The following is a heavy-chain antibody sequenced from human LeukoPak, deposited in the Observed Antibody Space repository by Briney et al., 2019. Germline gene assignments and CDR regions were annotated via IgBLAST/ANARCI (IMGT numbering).Heavy chain of an antibody. CDR1: GFTFSSYG. V-gene: IGHV3-74*01. CDR3: AKGPYYYYYMDV. CDR2: INSDGSST. J-gene: IGHJ6*03. Sequence: GGSLRLSCAASGFTFSSYGMHWVRQAPGKGLEWVSRINSDGSSTSYADSVKGRFTISRDNAKNTLYLQMNSLRAEDTAVYYCAKGPYYYYYMDVWGKGTTVTISS.